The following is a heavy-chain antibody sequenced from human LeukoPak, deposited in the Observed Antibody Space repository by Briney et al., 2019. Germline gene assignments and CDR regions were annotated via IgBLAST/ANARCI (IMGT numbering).Heavy chain of an antibody. J-gene: IGHJ4*02. CDR1: GYKFTGYY. CDR3: AREIGGTLVFDY. D-gene: IGHD2-21*01. Sequence: GASVKVSCKASGYKFTGYYMHWVRQAPGQGLEWMGWINPNSGDSHHAQKFQGRVTMTRDTSISTAYMELSRLRSDDTAVYYCAREIGGTLVFDYWGQGTLVTVSS. CDR2: INPNSGDS. V-gene: IGHV1-2*02.